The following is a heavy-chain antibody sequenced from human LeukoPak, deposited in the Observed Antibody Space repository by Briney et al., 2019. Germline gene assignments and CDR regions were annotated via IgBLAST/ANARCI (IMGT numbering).Heavy chain of an antibody. Sequence: SETLSLTCTVSGGSISSGGYYWSWIRQHPGQGLEWIGYIYYSGSTYYNPSLKSRVTVSVDTSKNQFSLKLSSVTAADTAVYYCARVWVVVVGPGAFDIWGQGTMVTVPS. CDR1: GGSISSGGYY. CDR2: IYYSGST. V-gene: IGHV4-31*03. CDR3: ARVWVVVVGPGAFDI. D-gene: IGHD3-22*01. J-gene: IGHJ3*02.